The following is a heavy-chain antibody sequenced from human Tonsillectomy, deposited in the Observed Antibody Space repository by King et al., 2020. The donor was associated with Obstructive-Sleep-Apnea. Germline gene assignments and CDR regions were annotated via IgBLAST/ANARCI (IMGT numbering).Heavy chain of an antibody. J-gene: IGHJ4*02. CDR2: IWYDGSNK. D-gene: IGHD2-15*01. Sequence: QLVESGGGVVQPGRSLRLSCAASGFTFRSYGMHWVRQATGKGLEWVAVIWYDGSNKYYADSVKGRLTISRDNSKNTLYLQMNSLRAEDTAVYYCARDRGYCSGGSCSYYFDYWGQGTLVTVSS. CDR3: ARDRGYCSGGSCSYYFDY. V-gene: IGHV3-33*01. CDR1: GFTFRSYG.